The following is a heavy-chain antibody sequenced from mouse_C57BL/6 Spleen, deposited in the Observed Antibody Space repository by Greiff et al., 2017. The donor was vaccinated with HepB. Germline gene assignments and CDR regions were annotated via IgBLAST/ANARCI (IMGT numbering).Heavy chain of an antibody. CDR2: INYDGSST. CDR1: GFTFSDYY. V-gene: IGHV5-16*01. D-gene: IGHD2-3*01. CDR3: ARIDDGYYVWYFDV. J-gene: IGHJ1*03. Sequence: EVKLVESEGGLVQPGSSMKLSCTASGFTFSDYYMAWVRQVPEKGLEWVANINYDGSSTYYLDSLKSRFIISRDNAKNILYLQMSSLKSEDTATYYCARIDDGYYVWYFDVWGTGTTVTVSS.